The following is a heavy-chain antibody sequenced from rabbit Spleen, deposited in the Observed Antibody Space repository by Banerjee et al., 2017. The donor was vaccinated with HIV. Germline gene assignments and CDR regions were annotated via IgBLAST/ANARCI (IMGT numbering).Heavy chain of an antibody. J-gene: IGHJ4*01. V-gene: IGHV1S45*01. Sequence: QEQLEESGGGLVKPGASLTLTCTASGVSFSFSSYMCWVRQAPGKGLEWIACIEVGSSGFTYFATWAKGRFTISRTSSTTVTLQMTSLTAADTATYFCARALIYDDYRELNLWGPGTLVTVS. CDR2: IEVGSSGFT. CDR3: ARALIYDDYRELNL. D-gene: IGHD2-1*01. CDR1: GVSFSFSSY.